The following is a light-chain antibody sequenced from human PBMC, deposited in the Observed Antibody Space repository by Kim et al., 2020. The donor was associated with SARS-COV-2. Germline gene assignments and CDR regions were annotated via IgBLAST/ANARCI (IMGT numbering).Light chain of an antibody. CDR1: QSLLHRDGNTY. J-gene: IGKJ2*03. CDR3: MQAAHYPHS. Sequence: PASISCRSSQSLLHRDGNTYLSWLHQRPGQSPRLLIYKTSYRFSGVSDRFSGSGAGTDFTLKINRVEAEDVGIYYCMQAAHYPHSFGQGTKLEI. V-gene: IGKV2-24*01. CDR2: KTS.